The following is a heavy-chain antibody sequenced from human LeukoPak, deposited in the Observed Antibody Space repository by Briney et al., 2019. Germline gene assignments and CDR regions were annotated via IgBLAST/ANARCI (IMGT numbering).Heavy chain of an antibody. Sequence: PSQTLSLTCAISGDSVSSNSAAWNWIRQSPSRGLEWLGRTYYRSKWYNDYAVSVKSRITINPDTSKNQFSLQLNSVTPEDTAVYYCARAAPNYDISQGQPTPFDYWGQGTLVTVSS. D-gene: IGHD3-9*01. V-gene: IGHV6-1*01. CDR1: GDSVSSNSAA. CDR2: TYYRSKWYN. J-gene: IGHJ4*02. CDR3: ARAAPNYDISQGQPTPFDY.